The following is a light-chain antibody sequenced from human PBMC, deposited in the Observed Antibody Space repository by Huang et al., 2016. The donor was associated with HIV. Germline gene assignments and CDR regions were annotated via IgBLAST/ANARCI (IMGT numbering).Light chain of an antibody. CDR3: QQFNHYPLT. J-gene: IGKJ4*01. Sequence: QLTQSPSSLSASVGDRVTIPCRASQGISNTLAWYQQKPGKAPKLLIYDASSWQTGAPSRFSGSGSGTDFTLTISSLQPEDCATYYCQQFNHYPLTFGGGTKVEIE. CDR1: QGISNT. V-gene: IGKV1D-13*01. CDR2: DAS.